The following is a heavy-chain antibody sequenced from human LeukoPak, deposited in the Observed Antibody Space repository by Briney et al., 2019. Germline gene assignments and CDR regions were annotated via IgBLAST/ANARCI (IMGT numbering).Heavy chain of an antibody. CDR1: GGTFSSYA. J-gene: IGHJ3*02. CDR2: IIPIFGTA. Sequence: SVKVSCKASGGTFSSYAISWVRQAPGQGLEWMGGIIPIFGTANYAQKFQGRVTITTDESTSTAYMELSSLISEDTAVYYCARSGGGYYYDSSGYYEAAFDIWGQGTMVTVSS. CDR3: ARSGGGYYYDSSGYYEAAFDI. D-gene: IGHD3-22*01. V-gene: IGHV1-69*05.